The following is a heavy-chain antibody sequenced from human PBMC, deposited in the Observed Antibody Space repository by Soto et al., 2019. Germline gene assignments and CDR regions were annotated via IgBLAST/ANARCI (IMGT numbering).Heavy chain of an antibody. CDR2: IIPIFGTA. J-gene: IGHJ4*02. CDR3: AILPRGYSYVLEDY. Sequence: QVQLVQSEAKVKKPGSSVKVSCKASGGTFSSYAISWVRQAPGQGLEWMGGIIPIFGTANYAQKFQGRVTITADESTSTAYMELSSLRSEDTAVYYCAILPRGYSYVLEDYWGQGTLVTVSS. V-gene: IGHV1-69*12. D-gene: IGHD5-18*01. CDR1: GGTFSSYA.